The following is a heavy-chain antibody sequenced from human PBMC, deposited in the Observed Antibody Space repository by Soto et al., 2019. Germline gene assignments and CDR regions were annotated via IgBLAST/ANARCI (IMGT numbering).Heavy chain of an antibody. CDR1: GSSSDPFT. CDR3: AVGSPDIVVLPSSIYFTS. V-gene: IGHV3-9*02. CDR2: LSWDRSTV. Sequence: PGGSLRLSCVASGSSSDPFTMHWVRELPGKGLEWVAGLSWDRSTVAYADSVQGRFTISRDHAKNSVDLLMDSLRPDDTALYFCAVGSPDIVVLPSSIYFTSWGPGTQVTVS. D-gene: IGHD2-15*01. J-gene: IGHJ4*02.